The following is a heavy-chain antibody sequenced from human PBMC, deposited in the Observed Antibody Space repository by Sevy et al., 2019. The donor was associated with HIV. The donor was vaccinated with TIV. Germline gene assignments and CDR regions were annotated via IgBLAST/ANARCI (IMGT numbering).Heavy chain of an antibody. Sequence: GGSLRLSCAASGFTFSSYEMNWVRQAPGKGLEWVSYISSSGSTIYYADSVKGRFTISRDNAKNSLYLQMNSLRAEDTAVYYCARDRGPVTLYYYGMDVWCQGTTVTVSS. CDR3: ARDRGPVTLYYYGMDV. D-gene: IGHD4-17*01. CDR2: ISSSGSTI. V-gene: IGHV3-48*03. CDR1: GFTFSSYE. J-gene: IGHJ6*02.